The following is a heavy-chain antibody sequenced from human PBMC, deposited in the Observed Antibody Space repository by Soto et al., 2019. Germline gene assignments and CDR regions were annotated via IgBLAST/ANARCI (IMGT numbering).Heavy chain of an antibody. V-gene: IGHV3-23*01. D-gene: IGHD1-26*01. Sequence: EVQLLESGGGLVQPGGSLRLSCAASGFTFSNYAMGWVRQAPGKGLEWVSTISSTDDGTDYADPVKGRFTISRDNSKNTLYLQMNSLRAEDTAVYYCAQSISRERQIDYWGQGTLVTVSA. CDR2: ISSTDDGT. J-gene: IGHJ4*02. CDR1: GFTFSNYA. CDR3: AQSISRERQIDY.